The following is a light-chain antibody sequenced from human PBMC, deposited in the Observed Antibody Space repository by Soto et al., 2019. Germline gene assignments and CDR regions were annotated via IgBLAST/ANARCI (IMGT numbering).Light chain of an antibody. V-gene: IGKV3-15*01. CDR1: QSVSSN. CDR3: QQYNNWPPWT. J-gene: IGKJ1*01. Sequence: EIVMTQSPATLSVSPGERATLSCRASQSVSSNLAWYQQKPGKAPRLLIYGASTRATGIPARFSGSGSGTEFTLTISSLQSEDFAFYYCQQYNNWPPWTFGQGTKVEIK. CDR2: GAS.